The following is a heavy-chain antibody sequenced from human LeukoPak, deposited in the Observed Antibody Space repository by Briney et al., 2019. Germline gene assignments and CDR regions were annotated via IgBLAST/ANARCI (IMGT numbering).Heavy chain of an antibody. J-gene: IGHJ4*02. CDR2: ISGSGGST. V-gene: IGHV3-23*01. CDR3: AKDSYYDSRAGGRDY. Sequence: PGGSLRLSCAASGFTFSSYAMSWVRQAPGKGLEWVSAISGSGGSTYYADSVKGRFTISRDNSKNTLYLQMNSLRAEDTAVYYCAKDSYYDSRAGGRDYWGQGTLVTVSS. CDR1: GFTFSSYA. D-gene: IGHD3-22*01.